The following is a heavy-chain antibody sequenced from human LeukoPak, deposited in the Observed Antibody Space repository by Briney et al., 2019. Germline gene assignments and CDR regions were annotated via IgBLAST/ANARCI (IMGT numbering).Heavy chain of an antibody. D-gene: IGHD6-6*01. V-gene: IGHV4-34*01. Sequence: SETLSLTCAVYGGSFSGYYWSWIRQPPGKGLEWIGEINHSGSTNYNPSLKSRVTISVDTSKNQFSLQLTSLTAADTAVYYCAREGRQLVPSFDYWGQGTLVTVSS. CDR3: AREGRQLVPSFDY. CDR2: INHSGST. CDR1: GGSFSGYY. J-gene: IGHJ4*02.